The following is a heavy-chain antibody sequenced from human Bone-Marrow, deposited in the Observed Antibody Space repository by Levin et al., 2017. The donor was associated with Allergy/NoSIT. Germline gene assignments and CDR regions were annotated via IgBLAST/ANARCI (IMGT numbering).Heavy chain of an antibody. J-gene: IGHJ4*02. CDR1: GDSITSGDDY. CDR2: RSYSGTI. CDR3: ARVAAVPAAQVMAFLFDN. V-gene: IGHV4-30-4*01. Sequence: SQTLSLTCTVSGDSITSGDDYWSWVRQPAGKGLEWIGSRSYSGTIFYNPSLDSRLSISIDPSKKEFSLKLTSVTVADTAVYYCARVAAVPAAQVMAFLFDNWGQGTQVTVSS. D-gene: IGHD2-2*01.